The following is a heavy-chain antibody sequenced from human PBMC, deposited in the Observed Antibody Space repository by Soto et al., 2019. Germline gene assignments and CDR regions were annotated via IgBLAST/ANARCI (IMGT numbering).Heavy chain of an antibody. V-gene: IGHV1-8*01. Sequence: ASVKVSCKASGYTFTSYDINWVRQATGQGLEWMGWMNPNSGNTGYAQKFQGRVTMTRNASISTAYMELSSLRSEDTAVYYCARDNGPMIVVVPAHFDYWGQGTLVTVSS. CDR3: ARDNGPMIVVVPAHFDY. D-gene: IGHD3-22*01. CDR1: GYTFTSYD. J-gene: IGHJ4*02. CDR2: MNPNSGNT.